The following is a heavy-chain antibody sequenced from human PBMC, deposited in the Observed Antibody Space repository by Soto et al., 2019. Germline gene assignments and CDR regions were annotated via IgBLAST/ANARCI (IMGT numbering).Heavy chain of an antibody. V-gene: IGHV3-33*01. CDR2: IWYDGSNK. D-gene: IGHD2-15*01. Sequence: QVQLVESGGGVVQPGRSLRLSCAAPGFTFSSYGMHWVRQAPGKGLEWVAIIWYDGSNKYYADSVKGRFTISRDNSKNTLYLQMNSLRAEDTAVYYCASEYCSGRSCYYYGMDVWGQGTTVTVSS. CDR1: GFTFSSYG. CDR3: ASEYCSGRSCYYYGMDV. J-gene: IGHJ6*02.